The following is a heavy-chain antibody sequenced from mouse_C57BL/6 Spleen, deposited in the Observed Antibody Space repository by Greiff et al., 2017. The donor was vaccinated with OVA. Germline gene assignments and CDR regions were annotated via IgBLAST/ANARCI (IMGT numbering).Heavy chain of an antibody. CDR2: IDPSDSYT. V-gene: IGHV1-69*01. CDR3: ARRRTGTLFDY. J-gene: IGHJ2*01. D-gene: IGHD4-1*01. Sequence: QVQLQQPGAELVMPGASVKLSCKASGYTFTSYWMHWVKQRPGQGLEWIGEIDPSDSYTNYNQKFKGKSTLTVDKSSSTAYMQLSSLTSEDSAVYYCARRRTGTLFDYWGQGTTLTVSS. CDR1: GYTFTSYW.